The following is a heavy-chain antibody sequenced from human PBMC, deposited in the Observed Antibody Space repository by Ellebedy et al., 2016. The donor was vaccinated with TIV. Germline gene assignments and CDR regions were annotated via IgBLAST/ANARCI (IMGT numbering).Heavy chain of an antibody. J-gene: IGHJ3*01. D-gene: IGHD6-19*01. CDR1: GGSFNGYH. V-gene: IGHV4-34*12. CDR2: IIHGGSA. Sequence: MPSETLSLTCAVHGGSFNGYHWSWIRQPPGQGLEWIGEIIHGGSANYNPSLKSRVTISLDTSKNQLSLNLTSVTAADTAVYYCAREGAAEAEGTFDVWGQGTMATVSS. CDR3: AREGAAEAEGTFDV.